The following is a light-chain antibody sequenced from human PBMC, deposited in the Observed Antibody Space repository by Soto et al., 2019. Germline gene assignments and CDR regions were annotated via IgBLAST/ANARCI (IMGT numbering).Light chain of an antibody. Sequence: QSVLTQPPSVSDAPSQSVTISCSGSSSNIGNNAVHWYQQLPEKPPKLLIYYDDLRASGVSDRLSASKSGSSGSLAISGLHSEDEADYRCPSGDDSVNAYVFGPGTKLTVL. J-gene: IGLJ1*01. CDR1: SSNIGNNA. V-gene: IGLV1-36*01. CDR2: YDD. CDR3: PSGDDSVNAYV.